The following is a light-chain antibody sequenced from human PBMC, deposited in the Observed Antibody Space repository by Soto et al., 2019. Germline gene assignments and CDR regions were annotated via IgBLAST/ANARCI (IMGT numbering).Light chain of an antibody. Sequence: EIALTQSPASLSLSPGESVTLSCRTSQTISGNYLSWYQRRPGQAPRLLIFGASIRATDIPARFSGSGSGRDFTLAITSLEPEDFAVYYCHQNYDRPWTFGQGTKLEMK. V-gene: IGKV3D-7*01. J-gene: IGKJ2*02. CDR2: GAS. CDR3: HQNYDRPWT. CDR1: QTISGNY.